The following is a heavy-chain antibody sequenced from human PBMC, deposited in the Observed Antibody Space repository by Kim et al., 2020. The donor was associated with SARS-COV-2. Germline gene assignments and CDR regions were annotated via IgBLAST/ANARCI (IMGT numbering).Heavy chain of an antibody. D-gene: IGHD2-15*01. J-gene: IGHJ4*02. CDR3: ARDGGYCSGGSCIPDGFDY. V-gene: IGHV3-30*01. Sequence: GRFTISRDNSKNTLYLQMNSLRAEDTAVYYCARDGGYCSGGSCIPDGFDYWGQGTLVTVSS.